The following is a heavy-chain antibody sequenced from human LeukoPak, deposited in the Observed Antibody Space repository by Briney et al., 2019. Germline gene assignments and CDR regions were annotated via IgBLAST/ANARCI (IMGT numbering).Heavy chain of an antibody. D-gene: IGHD6-19*01. CDR1: GFTFSSYA. CDR2: ISDRDGST. CDR3: ARRNSGWPHDY. Sequence: GGSLRLSCAASGFTFSSYAMSWVRQAPGKGLEWVSSISDRDGSTYYVGAVKGRFTISRDNSKNTLYLQMNSLRGEDTAVYYCARRNSGWPHDYWGQGTLVTVSS. V-gene: IGHV3-23*01. J-gene: IGHJ4*02.